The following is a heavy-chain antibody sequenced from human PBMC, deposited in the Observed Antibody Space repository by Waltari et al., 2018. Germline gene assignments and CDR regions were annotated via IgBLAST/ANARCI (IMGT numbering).Heavy chain of an antibody. V-gene: IGHV1-3*01. CDR1: GYTFTSYA. Sequence: QVQLVQSGAEVKKPGASVKVSCKASGYTFTSYAMHWVRQAPGQRLEWMGWINAGNGNTKYAQKFKGRVTITRDTSASTAYMERSSLRSEDTGVYYCATRRITIFGVWGQGTLVTVSS. CDR2: INAGNGNT. CDR3: ATRRITIFGV. J-gene: IGHJ4*02. D-gene: IGHD3-3*01.